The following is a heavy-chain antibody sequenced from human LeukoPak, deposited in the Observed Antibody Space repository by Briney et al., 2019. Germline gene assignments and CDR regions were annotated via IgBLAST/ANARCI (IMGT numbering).Heavy chain of an antibody. CDR2: ISGSGGST. CDR1: GFTFSSYA. Sequence: GGSLRLSCAASGFTFSSYAMSWVRQAPGKGLEWVSAISGSGGSTYYADSVKGRFTISRDNSKNTLYLQTNSLRAEDTAVYYCAKGDRSGSYSYFDYWGQGTLVTVSS. J-gene: IGHJ4*02. D-gene: IGHD1-26*01. V-gene: IGHV3-23*01. CDR3: AKGDRSGSYSYFDY.